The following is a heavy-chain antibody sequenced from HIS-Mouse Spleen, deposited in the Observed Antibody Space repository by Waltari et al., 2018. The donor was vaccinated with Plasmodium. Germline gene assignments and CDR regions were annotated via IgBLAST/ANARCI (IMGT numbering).Heavy chain of an antibody. V-gene: IGHV3-74*01. CDR1: GFPFSRYW. CDR3: ARTIAVVGTGDALDI. D-gene: IGHD6-13*01. CDR2: INSDGSST. Sequence: EVQLVESGGGLVQPGGSLRLSCAASGFPFSRYWMHWVRQAQGKGLVWVSRINSDGSSTRYADSVKGRFTISRDNAKNTLYLQMNSLRAEDTAVYYCARTIAVVGTGDALDIWGQGTMVTVSS. J-gene: IGHJ3*02.